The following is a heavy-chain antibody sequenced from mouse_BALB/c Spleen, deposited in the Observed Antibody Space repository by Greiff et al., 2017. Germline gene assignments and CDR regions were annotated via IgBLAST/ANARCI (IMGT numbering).Heavy chain of an antibody. D-gene: IGHD2-3*01. J-gene: IGHJ3*01. CDR3: ARDRAYDGYSLAY. V-gene: IGHV2-9*02. CDR2: IWAGGST. Sequence: LQESGPGLVAPSQSLSITCTVSGFSLTSYGVHWVRQPPGKGLEWLGVIWAGGSTNYNSALMSRLSISKDNSKSQVFLKMNSLQTDDTAMYYCARDRAYDGYSLAYWGQGTLVTVSA. CDR1: GFSLTSYG.